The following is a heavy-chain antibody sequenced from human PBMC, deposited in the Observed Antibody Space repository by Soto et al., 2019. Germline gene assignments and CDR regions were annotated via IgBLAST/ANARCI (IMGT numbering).Heavy chain of an antibody. Sequence: PSQTLSLTCAISGDSVSSDITSWNWIRQSPSRGLEWLVRTYYRSKWFHDYAASVKSRITINPDTSKNQFSLELNSMTPEDTAVYYCARGNALDVWGQGTVVTVSS. J-gene: IGHJ3*01. CDR2: TYYRSKWFH. D-gene: IGHD3-10*01. V-gene: IGHV6-1*01. CDR3: ARGNALDV. CDR1: GDSVSSDITS.